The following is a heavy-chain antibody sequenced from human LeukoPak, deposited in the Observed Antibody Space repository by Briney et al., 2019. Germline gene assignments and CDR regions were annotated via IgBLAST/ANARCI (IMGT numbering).Heavy chain of an antibody. J-gene: IGHJ5*02. CDR1: GGSFSGYY. Sequence: SETLSLTCAVYGGSFSGYYWSWIRQPPGKGLEWIGEINHSGSTNYNPSLKSRVTISVDTSKNQFSLKLSSVTAADTAVYYCARGSVVVVVVAATRVEAYNWFDPWGQGTLVTVSS. D-gene: IGHD2-15*01. V-gene: IGHV4-34*01. CDR2: INHSGST. CDR3: ARGSVVVVVVAATRVEAYNWFDP.